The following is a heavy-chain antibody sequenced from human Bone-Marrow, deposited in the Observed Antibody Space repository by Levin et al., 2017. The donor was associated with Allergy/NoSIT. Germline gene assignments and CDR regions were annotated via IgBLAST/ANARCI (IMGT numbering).Heavy chain of an antibody. J-gene: IGHJ4*02. D-gene: IGHD2-21*02. V-gene: IGHV1-58*01. CDR1: GFTFTSSA. CDR2: IVVGSGNT. CDR3: AADPTWAYCGGDCYSQFDY. Sequence: SVKVSCKASGFTFTSSAVQWVRQARGQRLEWIGWIVVGSGNTNYAQKFQERVTITRDMSTSTAYMELSSLRSEDTAVYYCAADPTWAYCGGDCYSQFDYWGQGTLVSVSS.